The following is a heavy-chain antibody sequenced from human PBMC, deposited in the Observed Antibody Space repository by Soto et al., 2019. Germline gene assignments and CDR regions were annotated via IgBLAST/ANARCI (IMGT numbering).Heavy chain of an antibody. D-gene: IGHD2-2*01. V-gene: IGHV1-3*01. Sequence: ASVKVSCKASGYSFTTYAMHWVRQAPGQRLEWMGWINAGTGIAKYSQKFQDRVSISRDTSANTAYVELSSLRSEDTAVYYCANSPAPAANLIRYAFDIWGQGTMVTVSS. CDR2: INAGTGIA. J-gene: IGHJ3*02. CDR3: ANSPAPAANLIRYAFDI. CDR1: GYSFTTYA.